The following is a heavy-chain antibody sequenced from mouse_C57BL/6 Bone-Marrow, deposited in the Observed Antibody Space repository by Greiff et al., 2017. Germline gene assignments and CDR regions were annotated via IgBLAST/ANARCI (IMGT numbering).Heavy chain of an antibody. CDR3: ASGGYDYVRAMDY. Sequence: EVQVVESGPVLVKPGASVKMSCKASGYTFTDYYMNWVKQSHGKSLEWIGVINPYNGGTSYNQKFKGKATLTVDKSSSTAYMELNSLTSEDSAVYYCASGGYDYVRAMDYWGQGTSVTVSS. J-gene: IGHJ4*01. CDR2: INPYNGGT. V-gene: IGHV1-19*01. D-gene: IGHD2-4*01. CDR1: GYTFTDYY.